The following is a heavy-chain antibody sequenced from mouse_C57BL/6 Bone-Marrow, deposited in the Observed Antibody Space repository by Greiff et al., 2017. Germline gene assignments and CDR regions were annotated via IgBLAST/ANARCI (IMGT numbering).Heavy chain of an antibody. CDR1: GYAFTNYG. Sequence: VQLLQSGAELARPGASVKVSCKASGYAFTNYGISWVKQRTGQGLEWIGEIHPGSGATYYNEKFKGKATLTADKSSSTAYMELRSLTSEDSAVYFCARKKYCGSCYGFAYWGQGTILT. CDR2: IHPGSGAT. D-gene: IGHD1-1*02. J-gene: IGHJ2*01. CDR3: ARKKYCGSCYGFAY. V-gene: IGHV1-81*01.